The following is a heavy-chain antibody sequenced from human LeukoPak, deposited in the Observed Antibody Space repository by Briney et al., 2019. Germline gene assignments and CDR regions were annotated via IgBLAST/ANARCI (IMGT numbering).Heavy chain of an antibody. CDR2: IGASGGST. CDR3: AKAEGYDILTGLDY. Sequence: GGSLRLSCAPSGFTVSSYAMSWVRQAPGKGMEWVSGIGASGGSTYYADSVKGRFTISRDNSKNTLYLQMNSLRTEDTAVYYCAKAEGYDILTGLDYWGQGTLVTVSS. J-gene: IGHJ4*02. D-gene: IGHD3-9*01. CDR1: GFTVSSYA. V-gene: IGHV3-23*01.